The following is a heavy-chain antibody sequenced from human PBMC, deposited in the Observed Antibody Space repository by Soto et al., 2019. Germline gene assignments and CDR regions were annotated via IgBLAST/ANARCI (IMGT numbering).Heavy chain of an antibody. D-gene: IGHD3-22*01. J-gene: IGHJ4*02. CDR2: ISSSSSYI. CDR1: GFTFSSYS. V-gene: IGHV3-21*01. Sequence: WGSLRLSCAASGFTFSSYSMNWVRQAPGKGLEWVSSISSSSSYIYYADSVKGRFTISRDNAKNSLYLQMNSLRAEDTAVYYCARDYYDSSGYLAFLDYWGQGTLVTVS. CDR3: ARDYYDSSGYLAFLDY.